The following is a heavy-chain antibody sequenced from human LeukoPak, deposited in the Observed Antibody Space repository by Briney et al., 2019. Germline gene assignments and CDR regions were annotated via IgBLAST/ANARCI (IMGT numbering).Heavy chain of an antibody. J-gene: IGHJ4*02. CDR2: ISGSGITT. CDR1: GFTFSGYT. CDR3: AKETALVGGHAAIFDH. D-gene: IGHD3-3*01. V-gene: IGHV3-23*01. Sequence: PEGSLRLSCAASGFTFSGYTMNWVRQAPGKGPEWVSSISGSGITTNYADSVKGRFTISREYSNNTLYLQMSSLRAEDTAIYYCAKETALVGGHAAIFDHWGQGTLVTVSS.